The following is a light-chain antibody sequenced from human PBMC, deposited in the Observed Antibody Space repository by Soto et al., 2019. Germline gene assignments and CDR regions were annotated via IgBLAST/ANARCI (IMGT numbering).Light chain of an antibody. Sequence: QSALTQPPSASGSPGQSVTISCTGTSSDVGGYDYVSCYQQHPGRAPKLIIFEVSKRPSGVPDRFSGSKSANTASLTVSGLQAEDEADYYCYSYAGNKYVFGTGTKVTVL. CDR1: SSDVGGYDY. V-gene: IGLV2-8*01. J-gene: IGLJ1*01. CDR3: YSYAGNKYV. CDR2: EVS.